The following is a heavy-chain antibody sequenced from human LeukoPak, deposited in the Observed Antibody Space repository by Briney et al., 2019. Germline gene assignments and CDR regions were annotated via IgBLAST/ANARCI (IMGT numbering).Heavy chain of an antibody. CDR1: GDPISRTSFD. CDR3: ARRVRVAFREGSFDY. V-gene: IGHV4-39*01. J-gene: IGHJ4*02. CDR2: IYHSGST. D-gene: IGHD5-12*01. Sequence: SETLSLTCTVSGDPISRTSFDWGWIRQPPGKGLEWIGNIYHSGSTTYNPSLKSRVTLSVDTSKNQFSLRLSSVTAADTAVYYCARRVRVAFREGSFDYWGQGTRVTVST.